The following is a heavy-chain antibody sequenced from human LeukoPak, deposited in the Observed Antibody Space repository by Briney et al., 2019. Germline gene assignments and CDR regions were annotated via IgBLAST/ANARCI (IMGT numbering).Heavy chain of an antibody. J-gene: IGHJ4*02. CDR2: IYSSGST. CDR3: ASRKLGNDY. V-gene: IGHV4-59*01. D-gene: IGHD7-27*01. CDR1: GGSISRYY. Sequence: SETLSLTCTVSGGSISRYYWSWIRQPPGKGLEWIGYIYSSGSTNYNPSLKSRVTISADTSQNQFSLKLSSVTAADTAVYYCASRKLGNDYWGQGTLVTVSS.